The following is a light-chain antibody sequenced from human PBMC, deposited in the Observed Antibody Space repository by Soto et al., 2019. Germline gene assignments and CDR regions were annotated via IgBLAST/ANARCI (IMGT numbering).Light chain of an antibody. V-gene: IGKV1-5*03. CDR1: QNVSNW. J-gene: IGKJ2*03. Sequence: DVEMTQSPSTLPTSIGDRVTINCRASQNVSNWLAWYQQKPGKAPKLLIYKASRLESGVPSRFSASGSGTDFTLTINSLESDDFATYFCQQYSKESRFGQGTKLEIK. CDR3: QQYSKESR. CDR2: KAS.